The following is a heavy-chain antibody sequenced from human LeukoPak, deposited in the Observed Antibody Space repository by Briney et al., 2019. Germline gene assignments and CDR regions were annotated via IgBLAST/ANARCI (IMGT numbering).Heavy chain of an antibody. V-gene: IGHV1-69*05. CDR3: ARGHSSSSPAPMGY. CDR1: GGTFSSYA. CDR2: IIPIFGTA. Sequence: SVKVSCKASGGTFSSYAISWVRQAPGQGLEWTGGIIPIFGTANYAQKFQGRVTITTDESTSTAYMELSSLRSEDTAVYYCARGHSSSSPAPMGYWGQGTLVTVSS. D-gene: IGHD6-6*01. J-gene: IGHJ4*02.